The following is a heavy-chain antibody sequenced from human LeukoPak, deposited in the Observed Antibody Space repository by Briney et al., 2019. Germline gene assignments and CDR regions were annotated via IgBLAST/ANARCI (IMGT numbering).Heavy chain of an antibody. CDR2: ISSSSSYI. CDR3: ARMIYSSGRYRLGPFDY. J-gene: IGHJ4*02. CDR1: GFTFSSYS. Sequence: GGSLRLSCAASGFTFSSYSMNWVRQAPGKGLEWVSSISSSSSYIYYADSVKGRFTISRDNAKNSLYLQMNSLRAEDTAVYYCARMIYSSGRYRLGPFDYWGQGTLVTVSS. V-gene: IGHV3-21*01. D-gene: IGHD6-19*01.